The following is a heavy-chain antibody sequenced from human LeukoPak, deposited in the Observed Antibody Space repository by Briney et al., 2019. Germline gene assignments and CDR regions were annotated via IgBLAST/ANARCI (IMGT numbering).Heavy chain of an antibody. CDR3: TTDLPIYDWDYGMDV. D-gene: IGHD3-16*01. Sequence: GGSLRLSCAASGFTFSNAWMNWVRQAPGKGLEWVGRIKSKTDGGTTDYAAPVKGRFTISRDDSKNTLYLQMNSLKTEDTAVYYCTTDLPIYDWDYGMDVWGQGTTVTVSS. V-gene: IGHV3-15*07. CDR1: GFTFSNAW. CDR2: IKSKTDGGTT. J-gene: IGHJ6*02.